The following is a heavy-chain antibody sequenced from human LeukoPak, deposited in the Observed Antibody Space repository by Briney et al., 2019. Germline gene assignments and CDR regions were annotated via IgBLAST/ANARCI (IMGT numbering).Heavy chain of an antibody. CDR1: GYTFTSYG. D-gene: IGHD4-11*01. CDR3: ARESGGYSNYDGFDFDY. J-gene: IGHJ4*02. V-gene: IGHV1-69*05. CDR2: IIPIFGTA. Sequence: SVKVSCKASGYTFTSYGISWVRQAPGQGLEWMGGIIPIFGTANYAQKFQGRVTITTDESTSTAYMELSSLRSEDTAVYYCARESGGYSNYDGFDFDYWGQGTLVTVSS.